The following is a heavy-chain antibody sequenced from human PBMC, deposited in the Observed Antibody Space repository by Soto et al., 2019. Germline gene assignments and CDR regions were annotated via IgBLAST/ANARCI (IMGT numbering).Heavy chain of an antibody. D-gene: IGHD4-4*01. CDR1: GGSINGFY. J-gene: IGHJ3*02. CDR2: MYHSGTI. Sequence: QVQLQESGPGLVKPSETLSLTCTVSGGSINGFYWSWLRQPPGTQLAWSGYMYHSGTINNYPSLNRRVTMQRVSSEMQLLLSRADVTDAEEAVKYCSRWTCYSIPCRKINYFDIGCQVTMVTVS. CDR3: SRWTCYSIPCRKINYFDI. V-gene: IGHV4-59*01.